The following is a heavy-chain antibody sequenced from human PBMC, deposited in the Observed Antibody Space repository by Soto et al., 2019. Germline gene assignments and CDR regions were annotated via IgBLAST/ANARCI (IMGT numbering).Heavy chain of an antibody. V-gene: IGHV4-4*07. J-gene: IGHJ4*02. CDR3: SRSSAGYVSSWYYCDS. CDR2: IYTSGST. D-gene: IGHD6-13*01. Sequence: QVQLQESGPGLVKPSETLSLTCTVSGGSISTYYWSWIRQPAGKGLEWIGRIYTSGSTNYNPSLKSRVTMSVDTSMNQCSLKLSYVTAADSAVYYCSRSSAGYVSSWYYCDSWGQGALVTVSS. CDR1: GGSISTYY.